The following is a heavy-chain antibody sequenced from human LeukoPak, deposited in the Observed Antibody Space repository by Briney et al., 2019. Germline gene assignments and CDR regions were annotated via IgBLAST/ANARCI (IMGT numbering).Heavy chain of an antibody. CDR2: IWYDGTNK. CDR1: GFTFSNYG. CDR3: AKGDGSNNYYMDV. V-gene: IGHV3-33*06. J-gene: IGHJ6*03. D-gene: IGHD3-10*01. Sequence: GGSLRLSCAASGFTFSNYGMHWVRQAPGKGLEWVAVIWYDGTNKFCADSVKGRFTISRDNSRSTLYLQMDTLRAEDTAVYYCAKGDGSNNYYMDVWGKGTTVTVSS.